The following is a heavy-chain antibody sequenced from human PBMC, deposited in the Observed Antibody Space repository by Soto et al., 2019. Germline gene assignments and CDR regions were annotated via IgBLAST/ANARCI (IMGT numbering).Heavy chain of an antibody. D-gene: IGHD3-3*02. CDR1: GFTFSSYG. Sequence: QVQLVESGGGVVQPGRSLRLSCAASGFTFSSYGMHWVRQAPGKGLEWVAVIWYDGSNKYYADSVKGRFTISRDNSKNMLYLQKNRLRSKATALYSCASEIASSLKLDGGVHYHYGMYLWCQGSTVTVSS. V-gene: IGHV3-33*01. J-gene: IGHJ6*02. CDR3: ASEIASSLKLDGGVHYHYGMYL. CDR2: IWYDGSNK.